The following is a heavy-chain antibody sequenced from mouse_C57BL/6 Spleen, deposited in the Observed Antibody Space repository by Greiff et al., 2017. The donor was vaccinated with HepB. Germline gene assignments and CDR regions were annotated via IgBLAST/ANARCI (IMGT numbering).Heavy chain of an antibody. D-gene: IGHD1-1*01. CDR2: IDPANGNT. J-gene: IGHJ4*01. Sequence: DVQLQESVAELVRPGASVKLSCTASGFNIKNNYMHWVKQRPEQGLEWIGRIDPANGNTKYAPKFQGKATITADTSSNTAYLQLSSLTSEDTAIYYCARDYYGSSYAMDYWGQGTSVTVSS. CDR3: ARDYYGSSYAMDY. CDR1: GFNIKNNY. V-gene: IGHV14-3*01.